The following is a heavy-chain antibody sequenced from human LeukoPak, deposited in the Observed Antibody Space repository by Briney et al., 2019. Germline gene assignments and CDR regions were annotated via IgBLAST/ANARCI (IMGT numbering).Heavy chain of an antibody. Sequence: VASMKVSCKVSGYTLTELSMHWVRQAPGKGLEWMGGFDPEDGETIYAQKFQGRVTMTEDTSTDTAYMELSSLRSEDTAVYYCATDWGDYGPAFDYWGQGTLVTVSS. CDR2: FDPEDGET. CDR1: GYTLTELS. CDR3: ATDWGDYGPAFDY. V-gene: IGHV1-24*01. D-gene: IGHD4-17*01. J-gene: IGHJ4*02.